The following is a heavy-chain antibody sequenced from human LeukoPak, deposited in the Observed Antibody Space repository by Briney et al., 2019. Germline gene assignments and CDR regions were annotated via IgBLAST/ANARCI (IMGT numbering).Heavy chain of an antibody. CDR1: GGSISSYY. D-gene: IGHD4-17*01. CDR3: ARDNPYGEDY. V-gene: IGHV4-59*06. CDR2: IYYSGST. J-gene: IGHJ4*02. Sequence: SETLSLTCTVSGGSISSYYWSWIRQPAGKGLEWIGYIYYSGSTYYNPSLKSRVTISVDTSKNQFSLKLSSVTAADTAVYYCARDNPYGEDYWGQGTLVTVSS.